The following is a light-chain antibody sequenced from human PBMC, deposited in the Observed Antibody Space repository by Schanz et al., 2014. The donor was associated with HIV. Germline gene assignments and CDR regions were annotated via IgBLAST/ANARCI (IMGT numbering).Light chain of an antibody. V-gene: IGKV3-20*01. J-gene: IGKJ4*01. CDR2: ATS. Sequence: EIVLTQSPGSLSLSPGGRATLSCGASQRLSSSYLAWYQQKRDQPPRLVIYATSTRAAGIPDRFSGTWSGTDFTLTISSLEPEDFAVYYCQYFGNSGGTFGGGTKVEIK. CDR1: QRLSSSY. CDR3: QYFGNSGGT.